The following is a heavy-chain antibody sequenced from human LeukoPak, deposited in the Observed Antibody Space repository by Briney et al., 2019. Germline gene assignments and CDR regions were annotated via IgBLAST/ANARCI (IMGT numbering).Heavy chain of an antibody. V-gene: IGHV3-7*01. J-gene: IGHJ4*02. Sequence: LSGGSLRLSCAASGFTFSSYWLSWLRQAPGKGLDCVANIKQDGSEQYYVDSVKGRFTISRDNAKNSLYLQMNSLRAEDTAVYYCARDWSTAMVTGGDFDYWGQGTLVTVSS. D-gene: IGHD5-18*01. CDR3: ARDWSTAMVTGGDFDY. CDR2: IKQDGSEQ. CDR1: GFTFSSYW.